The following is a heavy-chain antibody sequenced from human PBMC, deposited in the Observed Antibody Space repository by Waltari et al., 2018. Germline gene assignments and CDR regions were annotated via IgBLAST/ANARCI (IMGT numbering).Heavy chain of an antibody. CDR1: GYSISGGYY. CDR3: ARDPGYYDTRGYPAYFDN. V-gene: IGHV4-38-2*02. Sequence: QVQLREAGPGLVKPSETLSLTCTVSGYSISGGYYWGWIRQPPGKGLEWIGSIYFSGSTYSNPSLKCRVTISLDTSKNQSSLKLSSLTAADTAVYYCARDPGYYDTRGYPAYFDNWGQGTLVTVSS. J-gene: IGHJ4*02. D-gene: IGHD3-22*01. CDR2: IYFSGST.